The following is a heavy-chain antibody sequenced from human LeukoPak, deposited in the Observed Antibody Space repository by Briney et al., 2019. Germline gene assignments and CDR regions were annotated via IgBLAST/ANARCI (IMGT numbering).Heavy chain of an antibody. CDR2: IYQSGST. CDR1: GDPINSDAYS. CDR3: ARAARYDSSGYFFDH. V-gene: IGHV4-30-2*01. Sequence: SQTLSLTCAVSGDPINSDAYSWSWIRQPPGKGLEWIGYIYQSGSTYYNPSLKSRVIISVDKSKNQFSLQVNSVSAADTAVYYCARAARYDSSGYFFDHWGQGTLVIVSS. J-gene: IGHJ4*02. D-gene: IGHD3-22*01.